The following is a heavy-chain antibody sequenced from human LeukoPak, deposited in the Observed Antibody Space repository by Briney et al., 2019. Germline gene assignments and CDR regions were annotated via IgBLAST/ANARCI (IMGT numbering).Heavy chain of an antibody. J-gene: IGHJ4*02. CDR3: AKGAVSGSYHYFDY. D-gene: IGHD1-26*01. CDR2: ISYDGSNK. CDR1: GFTFSSYG. Sequence: PGGSLRLSCAASGFTFSSYGMHWVRQAPGKGLEWVAVISYDGSNKYYADSVKGRFTISGDNSKNTLYLQMNSLRAEDTAVYYCAKGAVSGSYHYFDYWGQGTLVTVSS. V-gene: IGHV3-30*18.